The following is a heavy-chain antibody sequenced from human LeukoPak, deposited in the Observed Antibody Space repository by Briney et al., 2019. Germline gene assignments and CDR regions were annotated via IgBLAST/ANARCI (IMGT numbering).Heavy chain of an antibody. Sequence: SETLSLTCAVYGGSFSGYYWSWICQPPGKGLEWIGEINHSGSTNYNPSLKSRVTISVDTSKNQFSLKLSSVTAADTAVYYCARGRVVGHFDYWGQGTLVTVSS. CDR3: ARGRVVGHFDY. CDR1: GGSFSGYY. D-gene: IGHD2-21*01. J-gene: IGHJ4*02. CDR2: INHSGST. V-gene: IGHV4-34*01.